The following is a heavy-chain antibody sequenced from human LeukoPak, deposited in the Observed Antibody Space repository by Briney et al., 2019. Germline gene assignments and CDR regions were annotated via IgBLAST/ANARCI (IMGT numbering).Heavy chain of an antibody. D-gene: IGHD1-14*01. CDR1: GFTFSSYS. CDR2: ISSSSSYI. J-gene: IGHJ4*02. CDR3: ARGGVSWHRRAVDY. Sequence: GGSLRLSCAASGFTFSSYSMNWVRQAPGKGLEWVSSISSSSSYIYYADSVKGRFTISRDNAKNSLYLQMNSLRAEDTAVYYCARGGVSWHRRAVDYWGQGTLVTVSS. V-gene: IGHV3-21*01.